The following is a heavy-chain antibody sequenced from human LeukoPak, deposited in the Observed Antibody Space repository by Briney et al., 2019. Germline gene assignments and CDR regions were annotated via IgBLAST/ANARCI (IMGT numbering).Heavy chain of an antibody. V-gene: IGHV3-15*01. J-gene: IGHJ4*02. CDR2: IKGKTDGGTP. CDR3: ILAAAGPAY. Sequence: GGSLRLSCAASGFTFSSAWMTWVRKAPGKGLEWVGRIKGKTDGGTPDYAAPVKGRFTISRDHSEDTLYLQMNSLKTEDTGVYYCILAAAGPAYWGQGALVTVSS. D-gene: IGHD6-13*01. CDR1: GFTFSSAW.